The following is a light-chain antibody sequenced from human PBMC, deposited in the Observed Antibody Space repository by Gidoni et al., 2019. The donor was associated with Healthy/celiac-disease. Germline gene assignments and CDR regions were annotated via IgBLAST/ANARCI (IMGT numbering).Light chain of an antibody. V-gene: IGKV1-39*01. CDR3: QQSYSTSCT. Sequence: IQITRSPSSLSASVGDRVTITCRESQSISSYLNWYQQKPGKAPKLLIYAASSLQSGVPSRFSGSGSGTDFTLTISSLQPEDFSTYYCQQSYSTSCTFGPGTKVDIK. CDR1: QSISSY. J-gene: IGKJ3*01. CDR2: AAS.